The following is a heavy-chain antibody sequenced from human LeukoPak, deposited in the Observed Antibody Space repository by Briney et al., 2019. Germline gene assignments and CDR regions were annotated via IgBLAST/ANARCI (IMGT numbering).Heavy chain of an antibody. CDR2: ISSDGSNT. V-gene: IGHV3-74*01. Sequence: GGSLRLSCAVSGFTFSSYGMDWVRQAPGKGLVWVSRISSDGSNTAYADSVKGRFTISRDNAKNTLYLQMSSLRAEDTAVYYCAKRGDGGAWYDYWGQGTLVIVSS. CDR3: AKRGDGGAWYDY. CDR1: GFTFSSYG. D-gene: IGHD6-19*01. J-gene: IGHJ4*02.